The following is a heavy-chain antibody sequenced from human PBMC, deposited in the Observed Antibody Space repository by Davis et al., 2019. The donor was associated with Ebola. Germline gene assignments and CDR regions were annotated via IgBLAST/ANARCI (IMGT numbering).Heavy chain of an antibody. J-gene: IGHJ6*04. CDR2: IKQDGSEK. CDR1: GFTSSSYW. CDR3: ASSYGMDV. V-gene: IGHV3-7*01. Sequence: GESLKISCAASGFTSSSYWMSWVRQAPGKGLEWVANIKQDGSEKHYVDSVKGRFTISRDNAKNSLYVQMNSLRAEDTAVYYCASSYGMDVWGKGTTVTVSS.